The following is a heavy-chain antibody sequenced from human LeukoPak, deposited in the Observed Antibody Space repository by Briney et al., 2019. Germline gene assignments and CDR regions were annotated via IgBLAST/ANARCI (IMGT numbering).Heavy chain of an antibody. V-gene: IGHV3-23*01. J-gene: IGHJ4*02. Sequence: GGSLRLSCAASGFTFNSYAMNWVRQAPGKGLEWVSTISGSGGNTYYADSVKGRFTISRDNSKNTLYLQMNSLRAEDTAVYYCAKLVVVAATQYYFDYWGQGTLVTVSS. CDR2: ISGSGGNT. CDR3: AKLVVVAATQYYFDY. CDR1: GFTFNSYA. D-gene: IGHD2-15*01.